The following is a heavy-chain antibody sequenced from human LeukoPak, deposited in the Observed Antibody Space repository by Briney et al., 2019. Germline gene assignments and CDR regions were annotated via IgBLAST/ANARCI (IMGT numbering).Heavy chain of an antibody. CDR2: ISYDGSNK. Sequence: TGGSLRLSCAASGFTFSSYAMHWVRQAPGKGLEWVAVISYDGSNKYYADSVKGRFTISRDNSKNTLYLQMNSLRAEDTAVYYCAEGGDYGYYYHGMDVWGQGTTVTVSS. D-gene: IGHD4-17*01. V-gene: IGHV3-30-3*01. CDR3: AEGGDYGYYYHGMDV. CDR1: GFTFSSYA. J-gene: IGHJ6*02.